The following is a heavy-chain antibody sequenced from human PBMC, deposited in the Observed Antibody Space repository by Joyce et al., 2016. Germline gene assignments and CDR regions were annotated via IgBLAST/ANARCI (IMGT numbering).Heavy chain of an antibody. V-gene: IGHV3-30*18. Sequence: QVQLVESGGGVVQPGRSLRLSCAASGLTLSNYGVHWVRQAPGNGLEWVAVLSYDGIYKYYADSVKGRFTISRDNSKNTVFLEMNSLRTEDTAVYYCAKILTATYSSGWFLDYWGQGTLVTVSS. CDR3: AKILTATYSSGWFLDY. CDR1: GLTLSNYG. D-gene: IGHD6-25*01. J-gene: IGHJ4*02. CDR2: LSYDGIYK.